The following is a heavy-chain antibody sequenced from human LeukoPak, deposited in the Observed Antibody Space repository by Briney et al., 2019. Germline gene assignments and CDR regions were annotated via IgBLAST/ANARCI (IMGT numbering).Heavy chain of an antibody. V-gene: IGHV3-66*01. D-gene: IGHD5-18*01. J-gene: IGHJ6*03. Sequence: PGGSLRLSCAASGFTVSSNYMSWVRQAPGKGLEWVSVIHRGGSTYYADSVKGRFIISRDNSKNTLYLQMNSLRAEDTAVYYCARSVGYSYGYYYYYMDVWGKGTTVTISS. CDR1: GFTVSSNY. CDR2: IHRGGST. CDR3: ARSVGYSYGYYYYYMDV.